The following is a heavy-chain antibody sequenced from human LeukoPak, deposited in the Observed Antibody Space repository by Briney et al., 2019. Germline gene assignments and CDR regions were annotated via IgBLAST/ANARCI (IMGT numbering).Heavy chain of an antibody. CDR2: IYPGDSET. Sequence: GESLKISCKGSGYSFTTYWIAWVRQMPGEGLGWMGIIYPGDSETRYSPSFQGQVTISADKSITTAYLQWGSLKASDTAMYYCTRSPRDGYHDSFDIWGQGTTVTVFS. CDR1: GYSFTTYW. V-gene: IGHV5-51*01. J-gene: IGHJ3*02. D-gene: IGHD5-24*01. CDR3: TRSPRDGYHDSFDI.